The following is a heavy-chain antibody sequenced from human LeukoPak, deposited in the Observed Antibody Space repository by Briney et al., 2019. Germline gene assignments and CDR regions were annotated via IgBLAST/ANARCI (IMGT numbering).Heavy chain of an antibody. V-gene: IGHV4-34*01. D-gene: IGHD2-15*01. CDR3: ARSYCSGGSCYSIYYGMDV. CDR1: GGSFSGYY. CDR2: INHSGST. Sequence: PSETLSLTCAVYGGSFSGYYWSWIRQPPGKGLEWIGEINHSGSTNYNPSLKSRVTISVDTSKNQFSLKLSSVTAADTAAYYCARSYCSGGSCYSIYYGMDVWGQGTTVTVSS. J-gene: IGHJ6*02.